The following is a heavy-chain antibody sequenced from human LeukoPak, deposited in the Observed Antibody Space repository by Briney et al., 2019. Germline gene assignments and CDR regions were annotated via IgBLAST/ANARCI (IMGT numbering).Heavy chain of an antibody. V-gene: IGHV4-34*01. CDR2: INHSGST. Sequence: PSETLSLTCAVYGGSFSGYYWSWIRQPPGKGLEWIGEINHSGSTNYNPSLKSRVTISVDTSKNQFSLKLSSVTAADTAVYYCARGTGYYCDSSGYLFHINYYYYMDVWGKGTTVTVSS. CDR1: GGSFSGYY. D-gene: IGHD3-22*01. J-gene: IGHJ6*03. CDR3: ARGTGYYCDSSGYLFHINYYYYMDV.